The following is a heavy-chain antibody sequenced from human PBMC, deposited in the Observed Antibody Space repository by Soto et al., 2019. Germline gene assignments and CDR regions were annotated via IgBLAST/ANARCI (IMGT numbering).Heavy chain of an antibody. CDR3: ARDVGTTSNWFDP. J-gene: IGHJ5*02. V-gene: IGHV4-31*03. CDR1: GGSISSGGNY. CDR2: IYYSGST. Sequence: QVQLQESGPGLVKPSQTLSLTCTVSGGSISSGGNYWSWIRQHPGKGLEWIGYIYYSGSTYYNPSLKSRVAISVDTSKNQFSLKLSSVTAADTAVYYCARDVGTTSNWFDPWGQGTLVTVSS. D-gene: IGHD1-26*01.